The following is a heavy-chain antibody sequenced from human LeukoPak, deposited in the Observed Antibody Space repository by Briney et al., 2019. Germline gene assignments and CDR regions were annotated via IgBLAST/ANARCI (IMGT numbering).Heavy chain of an antibody. CDR3: ARIKSYSSGYYYYYMDV. J-gene: IGHJ6*03. CDR2: INHSGST. D-gene: IGHD6-19*01. Sequence: SETLSLTCAVYGGSFSGYYWSWIRQPPGKGLEWIGEINHSGSTNYNPSLKSRVTISVDTSKNQFSLKLSSVTAADTAVYYCARIKSYSSGYYYYYMDVWGKGTTVTVSS. V-gene: IGHV4-34*01. CDR1: GGSFSGYY.